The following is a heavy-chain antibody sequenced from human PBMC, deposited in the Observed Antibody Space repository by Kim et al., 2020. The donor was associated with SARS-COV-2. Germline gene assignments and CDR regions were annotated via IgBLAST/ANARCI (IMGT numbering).Heavy chain of an antibody. J-gene: IGHJ4*02. CDR2: ISVYNANT. CDR1: GYTFTSYG. V-gene: IGHV1-18*01. CDR3: ARDPAYDSSVYAADY. D-gene: IGHD3-22*01. Sequence: ASVKVSCKASGYTFTSYGISWLRQAPGQGLEWMGWISVYNANTNYAQNLQARLTMTTDTSTSTAYMELWSLRSDDTAVYYCARDPAYDSSVYAADYWGQG.